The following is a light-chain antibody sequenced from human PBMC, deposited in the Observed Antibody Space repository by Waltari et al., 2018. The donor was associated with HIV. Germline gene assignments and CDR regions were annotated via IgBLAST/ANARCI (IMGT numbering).Light chain of an antibody. Sequence: PGERATLSCWASQNVTRYLAWYQQKPGQAPRLLIYDASARATGIPARFSGSGSGTDFTLTINSLEPEDFAVYYCQQRSNWFITFGQGTRLEIK. J-gene: IGKJ5*01. V-gene: IGKV3-11*01. CDR3: QQRSNWFIT. CDR2: DAS. CDR1: QNVTRY.